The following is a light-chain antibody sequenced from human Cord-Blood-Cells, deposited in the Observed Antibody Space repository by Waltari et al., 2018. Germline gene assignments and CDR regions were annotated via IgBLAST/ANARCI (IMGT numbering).Light chain of an antibody. CDR3: QQYGSSPYT. Sequence: EIVLTQSLGTLSLSPGERATLSCSASQSVSSSYLTWYQQKPGQAPRLLIDGASSRATGLPDRFSGGGPGTDFTLTISRLEPEDFAVYYCQQYGSSPYTFGQGTKLEIK. V-gene: IGKV3-20*01. CDR2: GAS. J-gene: IGKJ2*01. CDR1: QSVSSSY.